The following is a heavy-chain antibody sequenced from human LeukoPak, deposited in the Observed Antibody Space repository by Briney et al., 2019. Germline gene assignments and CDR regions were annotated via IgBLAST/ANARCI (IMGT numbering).Heavy chain of an antibody. Sequence: SETLSLTCTVSGGSISSGGYYWSWIRQHPGKGLEWIGYIYYSGSTYYNPSLKSRITISVDTSKNQFSLKLSSVTAADTAVYYCARSPYCSGGFCYLLHWGQGTLVTVSS. D-gene: IGHD2-15*01. CDR3: ARSPYCSGGFCYLLH. CDR2: IYYSGST. J-gene: IGHJ4*02. V-gene: IGHV4-31*03. CDR1: GGSISSGGYY.